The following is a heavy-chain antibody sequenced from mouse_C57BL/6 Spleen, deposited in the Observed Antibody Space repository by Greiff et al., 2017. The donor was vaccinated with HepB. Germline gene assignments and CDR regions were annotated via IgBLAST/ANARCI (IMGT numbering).Heavy chain of an antibody. D-gene: IGHD3-3*01. J-gene: IGHJ3*01. CDR2: INPNNGGT. V-gene: IGHV1-26*01. Sequence: EVKLQQSGPELVKPGASVKISCKASGYTFTDYYMNWVKQSHGKSLEWIGDINPNNGGTSYNQKFKGKATLTVDKSSSTAYMELRSLTSEDSAVYYWARQGGAAWFAYWGQGTLVTVSA. CDR3: ARQGGAAWFAY. CDR1: GYTFTDYY.